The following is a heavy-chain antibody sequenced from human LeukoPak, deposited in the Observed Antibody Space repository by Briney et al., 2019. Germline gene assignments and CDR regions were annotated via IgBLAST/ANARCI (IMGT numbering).Heavy chain of an antibody. CDR1: GFTFSSYA. J-gene: IGHJ6*02. Sequence: GGSLRLSCAASGFTFSSYAMHWVRQAPGKGLEWVSYISGSGSTIYYADSVKGRFTNSRDNAKNSLYLQMDSLSAEDTAVYYCTTLHYYGMVVWGPGTTVTVS. CDR2: ISGSGSTI. CDR3: TTLHYYGMVV. V-gene: IGHV3-48*03.